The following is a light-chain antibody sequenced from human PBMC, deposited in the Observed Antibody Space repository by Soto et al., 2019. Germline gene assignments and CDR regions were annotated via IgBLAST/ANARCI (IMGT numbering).Light chain of an antibody. CDR3: SSYTSSSTPYV. V-gene: IGLV2-14*01. CDR1: SSDVGGYNY. CDR2: DVT. Sequence: QSALTQPASVSGSPGQSITISCTGTSSDVGGYNYVSWYQQHPVKAPKLMIYDVTNRPSGVSDRFSGSKSGNTASLTISGLQHEDESDYYCSSYTSSSTPYVFGSGTKLTVL. J-gene: IGLJ1*01.